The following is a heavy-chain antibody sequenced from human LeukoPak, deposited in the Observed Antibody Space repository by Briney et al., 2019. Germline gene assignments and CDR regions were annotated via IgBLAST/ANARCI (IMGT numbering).Heavy chain of an antibody. Sequence: QPGGSLRLSCAASGFTFSSYGMLWVRQAPGKGLEWVAVIWYDGSNKYYADSVKGRFTISRDNSKNTLYLQMNSLRAEDTAVYYCARVRGAQRIDYWGQGTLVTVSS. V-gene: IGHV3-33*01. D-gene: IGHD3-10*01. CDR3: ARVRGAQRIDY. CDR1: GFTFSSYG. CDR2: IWYDGSNK. J-gene: IGHJ4*02.